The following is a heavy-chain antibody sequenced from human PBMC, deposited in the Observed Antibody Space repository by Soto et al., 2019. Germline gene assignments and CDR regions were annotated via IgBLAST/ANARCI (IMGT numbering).Heavy chain of an antibody. CDR2: IAYDGSNK. V-gene: IGHV3-30-3*01. Sequence: QVQLVESGGGVVQPGRSLRLSCAASGFTFSSYAMQWVRQAPDKGLEWVAVIAYDGSNKYNADSVKGRFTISRDNSKNTLYLQMNSLRAEDTAVYYCARGCISTSCRYYYGMDVWGQGTTVTVSS. J-gene: IGHJ6*02. D-gene: IGHD2-2*01. CDR3: ARGCISTSCRYYYGMDV. CDR1: GFTFSSYA.